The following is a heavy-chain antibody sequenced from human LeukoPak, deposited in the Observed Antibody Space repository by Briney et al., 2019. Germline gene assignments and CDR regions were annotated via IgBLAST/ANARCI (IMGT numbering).Heavy chain of an antibody. V-gene: IGHV3-23*01. CDR2: ISGNGRST. CDR3: AKVGVVRSEYFDY. J-gene: IGHJ4*02. Sequence: GGSLRLSCAASGFTFSSYAMSWVRQAPGKGLEWVSGISGNGRSTYYIDSVKGRFTISRDNSKNTLYLQMNSLRAEDTAVYYCAKVGVVRSEYFDYWGQGTLVTVSS. CDR1: GFTFSSYA. D-gene: IGHD3-22*01.